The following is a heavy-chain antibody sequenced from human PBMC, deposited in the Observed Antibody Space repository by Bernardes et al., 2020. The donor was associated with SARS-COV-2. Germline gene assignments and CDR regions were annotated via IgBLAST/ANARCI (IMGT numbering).Heavy chain of an antibody. CDR2: IYSAGST. CDR3: ARVSGGEDYYGMDV. V-gene: IGHV3-66*01. Sequence: GGSLRLSCTASGFTVSSNYMSWVRQAPGKGLEWVSVIYSAGSTYYADSVKGRFTISRDNSKNTLYLQMNSLRAEDTAVYYCARVSGGEDYYGMDVWGQGTTVTVSS. D-gene: IGHD3-10*01. J-gene: IGHJ6*02. CDR1: GFTVSSNY.